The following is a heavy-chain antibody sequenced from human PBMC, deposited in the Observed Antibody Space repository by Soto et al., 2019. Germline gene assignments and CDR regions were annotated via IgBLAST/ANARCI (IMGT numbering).Heavy chain of an antibody. J-gene: IGHJ4*02. CDR3: ARVNTTLVDHFDC. CDR1: GFSVSGSS. V-gene: IGHV3-53*01. Sequence: VGSLRLSCVVSGFSVSGSSIFWVRQATGKGLEWVSLMHRGGSTDNADSVKGRFTTSRDKSKNTLYLHMNGLRVEDTAVYYCARVNTTLVDHFDCWGQGTLVTVSS. D-gene: IGHD5-18*01. CDR2: MHRGGST.